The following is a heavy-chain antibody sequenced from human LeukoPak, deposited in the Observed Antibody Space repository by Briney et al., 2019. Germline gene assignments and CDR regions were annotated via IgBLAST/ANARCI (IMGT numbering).Heavy chain of an antibody. J-gene: IGHJ4*02. Sequence: GGSLRLSCAASAFTFRSYVMSWVRQAPGKVLEWVSAISGSGDSTYYADSVKGRFTISRDNSKNTLYLQMNSLRAEATAVYYCAKEGYSYGPPGYWGQGTLVTVSS. CDR2: ISGSGDST. V-gene: IGHV3-23*01. CDR1: AFTFRSYV. D-gene: IGHD5-18*01. CDR3: AKEGYSYGPPGY.